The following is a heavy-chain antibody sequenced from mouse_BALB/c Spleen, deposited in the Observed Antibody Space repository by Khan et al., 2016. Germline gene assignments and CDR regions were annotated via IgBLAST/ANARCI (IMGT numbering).Heavy chain of an antibody. CDR1: GDSITSGY. D-gene: IGHD2-4*01. V-gene: IGHV3-8*02. CDR3: ASSEYDGSGYFDV. CDR2: ISYSGST. Sequence: EVKLEESGPSLVKPSQTLSLTCSVTGDSITSGYWNWIRKFPGNKLEYMGYISYSGSTYYNPSLKSRISITRDTSKNQYYLQLNSVTTEYTATYYCASSEYDGSGYFDVWGAETTVTVSS. J-gene: IGHJ1*01.